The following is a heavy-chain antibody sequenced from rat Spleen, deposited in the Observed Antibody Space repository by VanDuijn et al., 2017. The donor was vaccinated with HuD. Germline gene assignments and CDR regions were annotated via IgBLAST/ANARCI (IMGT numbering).Heavy chain of an antibody. D-gene: IGHD1-12*02. CDR3: TRDRSYWGSYYPGGFAY. J-gene: IGHJ3*01. CDR2: ISSGGHP. V-gene: IGHV2-6*01. CDR1: GFSLTSYT. Sequence: QVQLKESGPGLVQPSQTLSLTCTVSGFSLTSYTVSWVRQPPGKGLEWIATISSGGHPYYNSPLKSRLSINRDTSKSQVFLKMNSLQSEDTAIYFCTRDRSYWGSYYPGGFAYWGQGTLVTVSS.